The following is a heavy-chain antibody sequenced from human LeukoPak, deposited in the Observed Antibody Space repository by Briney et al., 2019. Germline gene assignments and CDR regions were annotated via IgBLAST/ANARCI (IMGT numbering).Heavy chain of an antibody. D-gene: IGHD3-10*01. CDR2: MNPNSGNT. V-gene: IGHV1-8*01. Sequence: ASVKVSCKASGYTFISYDINWVRQATGQGLEWMGWMNPNSGNTGYAQKFQGRVTMTRNTSISTAYMELSSLRSEDTAVYYCASGQLWFGELDYWGQGTLVTISS. CDR3: ASGQLWFGELDY. J-gene: IGHJ4*02. CDR1: GYTFISYD.